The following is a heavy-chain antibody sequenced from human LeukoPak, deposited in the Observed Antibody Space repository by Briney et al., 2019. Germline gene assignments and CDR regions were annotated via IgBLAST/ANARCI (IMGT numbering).Heavy chain of an antibody. V-gene: IGHV4-61*02. CDR2: IYTSGST. Sequence: PSQTLSLTCTVSGGSISSGSYYWSWFRQPAGKGLEWIGRIYTSGSTNYNPSLKSRVTISVDTSKNQFSLKLSSVTAADTAVYYCARGWDNWNNDYWGQGTLVTVSS. J-gene: IGHJ4*02. D-gene: IGHD1/OR15-1a*01. CDR1: GGSISSGSYY. CDR3: ARGWDNWNNDY.